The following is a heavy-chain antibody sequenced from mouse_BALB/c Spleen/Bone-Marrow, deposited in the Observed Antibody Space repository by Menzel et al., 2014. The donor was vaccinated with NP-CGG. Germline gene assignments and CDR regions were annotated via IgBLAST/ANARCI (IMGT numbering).Heavy chain of an antibody. CDR1: GHSFTGYY. J-gene: IGHJ3*01. D-gene: IGHD2-14*01. CDR3: ARRDYRYDGFAY. Sequence: LVKTGASVKISCKASGHSFTGYYMHWVKQSHGKSLEWIGYISCYNGATSYNQKFKGRASFTVDTSSSTAYMQFNSLTSEDSAVYFCARRDYRYDGFAYWGLGTLVTVSA. V-gene: IGHV1S34*01. CDR2: ISCYNGAT.